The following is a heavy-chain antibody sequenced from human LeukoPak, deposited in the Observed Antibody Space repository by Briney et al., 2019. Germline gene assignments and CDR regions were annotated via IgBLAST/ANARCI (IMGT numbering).Heavy chain of an antibody. V-gene: IGHV3-74*01. CDR3: ARVLWQQLVLFDY. CDR1: GFTFSNFW. CDR2: INNDGSDT. D-gene: IGHD6-13*01. Sequence: PGGSLRLSCAASGFTFSNFWMHWVRHPPGKGLVWVSRINNDGSDTTYADSVKGRFTISRDNAKNSLYLQMNSLRAEDTAVYYCARVLWQQLVLFDYWGQGTLVTVSS. J-gene: IGHJ4*02.